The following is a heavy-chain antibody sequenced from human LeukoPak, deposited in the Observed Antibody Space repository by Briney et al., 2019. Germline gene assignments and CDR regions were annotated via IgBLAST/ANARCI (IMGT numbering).Heavy chain of an antibody. J-gene: IGHJ3*02. D-gene: IGHD2-2*01. V-gene: IGHV3-11*06. CDR1: GYTFSDYY. CDR2: ISSSSSYT. Sequence: GGSLRLSCAASGYTFSDYYMSWISQAPGKGLEWVSYISSSSSYTNYADSVKGRFTISRDNAKNSLYLQMNSLRAEDTAVYYCARDLGYCSSTSCSDAFDIWGQGTMVTVSS. CDR3: ARDLGYCSSTSCSDAFDI.